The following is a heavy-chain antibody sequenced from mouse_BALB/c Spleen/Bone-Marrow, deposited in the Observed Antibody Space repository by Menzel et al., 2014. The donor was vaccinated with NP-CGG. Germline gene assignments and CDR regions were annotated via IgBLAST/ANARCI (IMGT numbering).Heavy chain of an antibody. CDR2: ISGGGSYT. CDR1: GFTFNSYG. V-gene: IGHV5-9-2*01. Sequence: EVQRVESGGGLVKSGGSPKLSCAASGFTFNSYGMSWVRQTPEKRLEWVATISGGGSYTFYPDSVKGRFTISRDNAKNNLYLQLSSLRSEDTALYYCARHAYYDQTEVSFVYWGQGTLVTVSA. D-gene: IGHD2-4*01. J-gene: IGHJ3*01. CDR3: ARHAYYDQTEVSFVY.